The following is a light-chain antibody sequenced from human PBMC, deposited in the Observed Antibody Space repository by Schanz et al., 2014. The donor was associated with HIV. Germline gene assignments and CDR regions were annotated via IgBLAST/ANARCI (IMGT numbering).Light chain of an antibody. CDR3: QSFDDSLSGVV. CDR2: NDG. Sequence: QSVLTQPPSVSGAPGQTITISCTGSISNIGTPFNVHWYQQLPGSAPKLLIYNDGGPPSGVPARFSVSRSGTSASLVISGLRSEDEADYYCQSFDDSLSGVVFGGGTKLTVL. CDR1: ISNIGTPFN. V-gene: IGLV1-40*01. J-gene: IGLJ2*01.